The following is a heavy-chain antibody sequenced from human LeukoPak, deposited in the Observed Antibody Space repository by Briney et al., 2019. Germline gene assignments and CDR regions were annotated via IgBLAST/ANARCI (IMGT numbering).Heavy chain of an antibody. CDR2: IYYSGST. Sequence: ELIGYIYYSGSTYCNPARKSRFTISVDTAKNTFSLKLSSVTAADTAVYYCARVPAAIFDYWGQGTLVTVSS. V-gene: IGHV4-30-4*01. D-gene: IGHD2-2*01. J-gene: IGHJ4*02. CDR3: ARVPAAIFDY.